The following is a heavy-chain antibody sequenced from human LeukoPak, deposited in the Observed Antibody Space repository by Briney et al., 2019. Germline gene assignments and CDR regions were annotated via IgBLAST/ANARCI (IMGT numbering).Heavy chain of an antibody. CDR2: ISGSGGST. CDR1: GFTFSSYA. CDR3: AKGLGGLTTYIDY. D-gene: IGHD4-11*01. V-gene: IGHV3-23*01. Sequence: PGGSLRLSCAASGFTFSSYAMSWVRQAPGKGLEWVSAISGSGGSTYYAGSVKGRFTISRDNSKNTLYLQMNSLRAEDTAVYYCAKGLGGLTTYIDYWGQGTLVTVSS. J-gene: IGHJ4*02.